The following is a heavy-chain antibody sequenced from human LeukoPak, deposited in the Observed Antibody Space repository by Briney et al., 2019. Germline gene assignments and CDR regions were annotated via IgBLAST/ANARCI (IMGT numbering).Heavy chain of an antibody. CDR1: GYTLTELS. CDR3: ATDLTMVRGTCGMDV. J-gene: IGHJ6*04. CDR2: FDPEDGET. V-gene: IGHV1-24*01. Sequence: ASVKVSCKVSGYTLTELSMHWVRQAPGKGLEWMGGFDPEDGETIYAQKFQGRVTMTEDTSTDTAYMELSSLRSEDTAVYYCATDLTMVRGTCGMDVWGKGTTVTVSS. D-gene: IGHD3-10*01.